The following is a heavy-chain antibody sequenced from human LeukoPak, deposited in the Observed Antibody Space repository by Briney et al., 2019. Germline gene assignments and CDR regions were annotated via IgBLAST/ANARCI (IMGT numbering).Heavy chain of an antibody. Sequence: GGSLRLSCAASGFTFSNYAMTWVRQAPGKGLEWVSTISGSGSSTYYADSVKGRFTISGDNSKNTLYLQMNSLRAEDTAVYYCAKGKQIYEGPSDYWGQGTLVTVSS. D-gene: IGHD5/OR15-5a*01. J-gene: IGHJ4*02. CDR1: GFTFSNYA. CDR2: ISGSGSST. CDR3: AKGKQIYEGPSDY. V-gene: IGHV3-23*01.